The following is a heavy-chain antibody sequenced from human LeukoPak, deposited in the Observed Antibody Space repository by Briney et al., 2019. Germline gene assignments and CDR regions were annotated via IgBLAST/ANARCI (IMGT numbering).Heavy chain of an antibody. CDR3: ARSGMATATACAFDI. D-gene: IGHD5-24*01. Sequence: GGSLRLSCAASGFTFSSYSMNWARQAPGKGLEWVSSISSSSSYIYYADSVKGRFTISRDNAKNSLYLQMNSLRAEDTAVYYCARSGMATATACAFDIWGQGTMVTVSS. CDR2: ISSSSSYI. J-gene: IGHJ3*02. V-gene: IGHV3-21*01. CDR1: GFTFSSYS.